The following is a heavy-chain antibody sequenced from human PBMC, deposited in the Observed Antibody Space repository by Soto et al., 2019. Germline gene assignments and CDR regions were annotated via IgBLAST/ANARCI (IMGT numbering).Heavy chain of an antibody. V-gene: IGHV1-46*03. CDR1: GYPFTNYY. Sequence: QVQLVQSGAEVKKPGASVKVSCRASGYPFTNYYIHWVRQAPGQGLEYMGVINPNGGSTNYPQKLHGRVPMVRDTSSSTVYMELSSVRAEDAAVYYCVRAESECRFPGCSYYFDYWSKGTLVTVSS. CDR2: INPNGGST. D-gene: IGHD2-15*01. CDR3: VRAESECRFPGCSYYFDY. J-gene: IGHJ4*02.